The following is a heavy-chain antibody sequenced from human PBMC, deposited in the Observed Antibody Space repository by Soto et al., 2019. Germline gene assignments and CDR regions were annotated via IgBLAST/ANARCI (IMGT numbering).Heavy chain of an antibody. CDR1: GYTFSDCR. CDR3: ARDGPQRWIDY. Sequence: QVQLVQSGAEVKKPGASVKVSCKASGYTFSDCRMHWVRQAPGQGLEWMGIINPSGGATTYAQKFQGRVTMTRDTSTSTVYMDLSSLTSEDTAVYYCARDGPQRWIDYWGQGTLVTVSS. V-gene: IGHV1-46*01. CDR2: INPSGGAT. J-gene: IGHJ4*02.